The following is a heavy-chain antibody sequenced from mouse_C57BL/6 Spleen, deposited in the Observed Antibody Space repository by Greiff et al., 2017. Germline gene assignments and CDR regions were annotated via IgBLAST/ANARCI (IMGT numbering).Heavy chain of an antibody. CDR2: IWSDGST. CDR1: GFSLTSYG. CDR3: ARADGYRYAMDY. Sequence: VKLMESGPGLVAPSQSLSLTCTVSGFSLTSYGVHWVRQPPGKGLEWLVVIWSDGSTTYNSALKSRLSISKDNTKSRVFLKMNSLLTDDTAMYYYARADGYRYAMDYWGQGTSVTVSS. D-gene: IGHD2-3*01. J-gene: IGHJ4*01. V-gene: IGHV2-6*03.